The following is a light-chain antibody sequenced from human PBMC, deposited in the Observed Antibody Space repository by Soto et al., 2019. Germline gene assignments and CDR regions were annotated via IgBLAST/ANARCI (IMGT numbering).Light chain of an antibody. CDR1: QSISSW. J-gene: IGKJ1*01. Sequence: DIQLTQSPSFLSASVGDRVTITCRASQSISSWLAWYQQEPGKAPKLLIYDASSLESGVPSRFSGSGSGTEFTLTISSLQPDDFATYYCQQYNSYRTFGQGTKVDI. CDR2: DAS. V-gene: IGKV1-5*01. CDR3: QQYNSYRT.